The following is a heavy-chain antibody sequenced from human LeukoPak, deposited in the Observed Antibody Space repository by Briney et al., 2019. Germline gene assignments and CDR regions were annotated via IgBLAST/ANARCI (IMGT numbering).Heavy chain of an antibody. J-gene: IGHJ6*03. Sequence: GGSLRLSCAASGFTFSSYAMHWVRQAPGKGLEYVSAISSNGGSTYYANSVKGRFTISRDNSKNTLYLQMGSLRAEDMAVYYCARAGSSGTKGYYYYYMDVWGKGTTVTVSS. CDR1: GFTFSSYA. V-gene: IGHV3-64*01. CDR2: ISSNGGST. D-gene: IGHD6-19*01. CDR3: ARAGSSGTKGYYYYYMDV.